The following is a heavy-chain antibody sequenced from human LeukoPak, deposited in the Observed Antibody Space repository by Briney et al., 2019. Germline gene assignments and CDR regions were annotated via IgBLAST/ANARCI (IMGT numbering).Heavy chain of an antibody. D-gene: IGHD3-16*02. Sequence: GGSLRLSCAASGFTFNSYEMSWVRQAPGKGLEWISYISSSGYTIYYADSVKGRFTISRDNAKNSLYLQMNSLRAEDTAVYYCARVARGLRLGELSLYYWGQGTLVTVSS. J-gene: IGHJ4*02. CDR1: GFTFNSYE. CDR2: ISSSGYTI. CDR3: ARVARGLRLGELSLYY. V-gene: IGHV3-48*03.